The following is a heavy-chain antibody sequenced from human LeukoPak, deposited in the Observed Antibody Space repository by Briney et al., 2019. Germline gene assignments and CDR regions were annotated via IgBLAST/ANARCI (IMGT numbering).Heavy chain of an antibody. J-gene: IGHJ4*02. CDR2: IYSSGST. Sequence: PSETLSLACTVSGASISSYYWSSIRQPPGKGLECIGYIYSSGSTKYSPSFKCRVAISLDTSKSDFSLRLSSVTAADTAVYYCARDRGYGGIFDYWGQGTLVTVYS. CDR1: GASISSYY. D-gene: IGHD4-23*01. CDR3: ARDRGYGGIFDY. V-gene: IGHV4-59*13.